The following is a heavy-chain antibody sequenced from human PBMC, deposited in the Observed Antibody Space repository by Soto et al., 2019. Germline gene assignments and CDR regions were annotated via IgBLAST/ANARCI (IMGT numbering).Heavy chain of an antibody. D-gene: IGHD2-15*01. CDR1: GFTVSSHA. CDR2: ITADGGT. V-gene: IGHV3-23*01. CDR3: APHVSCSGGSCQYDAFAI. J-gene: IGHJ3*02. Sequence: EVQVLESGGGLVQPGGSLRLSCEGSGFTVSSHAMTWIRQAPGKGPEWVSTITADGGTYYADSVKGRFAMSRDTSESKVYLQMNSLGAEDTAAYYCAPHVSCSGGSCQYDAFAIRCQGPMVTVSS.